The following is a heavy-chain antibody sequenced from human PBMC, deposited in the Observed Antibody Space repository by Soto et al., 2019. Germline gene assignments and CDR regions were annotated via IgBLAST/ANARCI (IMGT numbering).Heavy chain of an antibody. Sequence: QVQLVQSGAEVKKPGSSVKVSCKASGGTFSSYTISWVRQAPGQGLEWMGRIIPILGIANYAQKFQGRVTINAEKATSTANMGLSGLRSEETAVYYCARGSPKKDSGGWQNYCYYDGMDVWVQGTTVTVSS. D-gene: IGHD6-19*01. V-gene: IGHV1-69*02. CDR2: IIPILGIA. CDR1: GGTFSSYT. CDR3: ARGSPKKDSGGWQNYCYYDGMDV. J-gene: IGHJ6*02.